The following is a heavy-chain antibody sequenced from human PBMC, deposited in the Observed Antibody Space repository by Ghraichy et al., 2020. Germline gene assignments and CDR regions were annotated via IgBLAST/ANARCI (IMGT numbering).Heavy chain of an antibody. CDR2: ISSSSNTI. CDR3: ARECIVGATAEGAFDI. J-gene: IGHJ3*02. Sequence: GSLRLSCAASGFTFSSYTMNWVRQAPGKGLEWVSYISSSSNTIYYADSVKGRFTISRDNAKNSLYLQMNNLGDEDTAVYYCARECIVGATAEGAFDIWGQGTMVTVSS. CDR1: GFTFSSYT. D-gene: IGHD1-26*01. V-gene: IGHV3-48*02.